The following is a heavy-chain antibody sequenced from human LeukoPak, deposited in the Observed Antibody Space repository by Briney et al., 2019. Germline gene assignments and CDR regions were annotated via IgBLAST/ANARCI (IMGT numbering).Heavy chain of an antibody. V-gene: IGHV4-34*01. D-gene: IGHD3-3*01. CDR3: ARHRRVARRISYYGMDV. Sequence: MASETLSLTCAVYGGSFSGYYWSWIRQPPGKGLEWIGEINHSGSTNYNPSLKSRVTISVDTSKNQFSLKLSSVTAADTAVYYCARHRRVARRISYYGMDVWGQGTTVTVSS. CDR2: INHSGST. J-gene: IGHJ6*02. CDR1: GGSFSGYY.